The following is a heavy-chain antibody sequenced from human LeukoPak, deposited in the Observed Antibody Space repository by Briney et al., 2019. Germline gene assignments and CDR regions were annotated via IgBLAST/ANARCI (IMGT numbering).Heavy chain of an antibody. D-gene: IGHD1-26*01. CDR2: IYTTRST. J-gene: IGHJ4*02. CDR3: ARDLFSGNYNYFDY. V-gene: IGHV4-4*07. Sequence: SETLSLTCIVSGGSISSYYWSWIRQPAGKGLGWIGRIYTTRSTNYNPSLKSRVTMSVDTSKNQISLRLSSVSAADTAVYYCARDLFSGNYNYFDYWGQGTLVTVSS. CDR1: GGSISSYY.